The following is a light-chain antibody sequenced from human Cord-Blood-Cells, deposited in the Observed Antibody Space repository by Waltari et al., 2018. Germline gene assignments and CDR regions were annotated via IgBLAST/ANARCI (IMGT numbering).Light chain of an antibody. CDR2: AAS. V-gene: IGKV1-39*01. CDR1: QSMSVY. J-gene: IGKJ2*01. Sequence: DIQMTQSPSSLSASGGDRVTITCRASQSMSVYLKWYQQQPGKAPKLLIYAASSLQSGVSSRFSGTGSGTDVTLTICSLQPEDFATYSCQQSYSTPYTFGPGTKLEI. CDR3: QQSYSTPYT.